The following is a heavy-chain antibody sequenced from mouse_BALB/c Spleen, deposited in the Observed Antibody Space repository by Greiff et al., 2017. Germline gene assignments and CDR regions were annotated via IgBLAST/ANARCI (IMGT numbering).Heavy chain of an antibody. V-gene: IGHV1-87*01. CDR2: IYPGDGDT. Sequence: QVQLQQSGAELARPGASVKLSCKASGYTFTSYWMQWVKQRPGQGLEWIGAIYPGDGDTRYTQKFKGKATLTADKSSSTAYMQLSSLASEDSAVYYCARSGDYEDYFDYWGQGTTLTVSS. J-gene: IGHJ2*01. CDR3: ARSGDYEDYFDY. CDR1: GYTFTSYW. D-gene: IGHD2-4*01.